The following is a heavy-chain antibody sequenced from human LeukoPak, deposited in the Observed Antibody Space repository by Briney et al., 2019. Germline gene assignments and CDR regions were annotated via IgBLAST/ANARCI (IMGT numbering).Heavy chain of an antibody. CDR1: GGSISSSSYY. CDR3: ARGQRRLQDY. V-gene: IGHV4-39*07. CDR2: IYYSGST. J-gene: IGHJ4*02. Sequence: EPLSLTCTVSGGSISSSSYYWGWIRQPPGKGLEWIGSIYYSGSTYYNPSLKSRVTISLDTSKSQISLKLSSVTAADTAVYYCARGQRRLQDYWGQGTLVTVSS.